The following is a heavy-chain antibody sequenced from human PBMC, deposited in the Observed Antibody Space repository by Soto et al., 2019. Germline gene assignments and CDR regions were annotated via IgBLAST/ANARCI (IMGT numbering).Heavy chain of an antibody. Sequence: EVQLLESGGGLVQPGGSLRLSCAASGFTFSSYAMSWVRQAPGKGLEWVSGTSSSGSSTYYAASVKGRFTISRDNSKNTLYLQMNSLSAEDTAVYYCGQGLRSAYGPFDYWGQGTLVTVSS. CDR2: TSSSGSST. CDR1: GFTFSSYA. D-gene: IGHD5-12*01. CDR3: GQGLRSAYGPFDY. V-gene: IGHV3-23*01. J-gene: IGHJ4*02.